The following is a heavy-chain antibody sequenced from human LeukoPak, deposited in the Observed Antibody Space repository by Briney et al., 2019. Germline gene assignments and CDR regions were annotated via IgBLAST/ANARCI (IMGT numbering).Heavy chain of an antibody. CDR3: ARAPGEGGYDSEYMDV. D-gene: IGHD5-12*01. J-gene: IGHJ6*03. CDR2: INPSGGRT. CDR1: GYTFTSYH. V-gene: IGHV1-46*01. Sequence: ASVKVSCKASGYTFTSYHIHWVRQAPGQGLEWMGLINPSGGRTSYAQKFQGRVTMTRDMSTSTVYMELSSLRSEDTAVYYCARAPGEGGYDSEYMDVWGKGTTVTVSS.